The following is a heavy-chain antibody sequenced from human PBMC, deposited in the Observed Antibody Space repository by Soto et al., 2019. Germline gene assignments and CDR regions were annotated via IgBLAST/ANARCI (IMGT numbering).Heavy chain of an antibody. V-gene: IGHV1-8*01. CDR1: GYTFRSYD. Sequence: GASVKVSCKASGYTFRSYDIHWVRQATGQGLEWMGWVNPNTGNTGYAQRFQGRVTMTRDISKSTAYMELSRLTSEDTTIYYCARAYGAGSFDFWGPGTLVTVS. CDR3: ARAYGAGSFDF. J-gene: IGHJ5*01. D-gene: IGHD3-10*01. CDR2: VNPNTGNT.